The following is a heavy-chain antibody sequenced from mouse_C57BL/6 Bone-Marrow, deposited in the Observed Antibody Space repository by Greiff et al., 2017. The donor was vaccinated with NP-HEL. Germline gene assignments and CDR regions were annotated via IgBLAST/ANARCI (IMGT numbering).Heavy chain of an antibody. Sequence: QVQLQQPGAELVRPGTSVKLSCKASGYTFTSYWMHWVKQRPGQGLEWIGVIDPSDSYTNYNQKFKGKATSTVDTSSSTAYMQLSSLTSEDSAVYYCARRVYYGNYVGYYFDDWGQGTTLTVSS. CDR2: IDPSDSYT. V-gene: IGHV1-59*01. J-gene: IGHJ2*01. D-gene: IGHD2-1*01. CDR1: GYTFTSYW. CDR3: ARRVYYGNYVGYYFDD.